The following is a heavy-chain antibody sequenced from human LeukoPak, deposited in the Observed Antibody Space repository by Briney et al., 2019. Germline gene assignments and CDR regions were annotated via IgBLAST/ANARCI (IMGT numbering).Heavy chain of an antibody. CDR1: GFTSSSYA. CDR3: AKDVPPYNWNDSESVY. D-gene: IGHD1-1*01. CDR2: ISGSGGST. V-gene: IGHV3-23*01. Sequence: GGSLRLSCAASGFTSSSYAMSWVRQAPGKGLEWVSAISGSGGSTYYADSVKGRFTISRDNSKNTLYLQMNSLRAEDTAVYYCAKDVPPYNWNDSESVYWGQGTLVTVSS. J-gene: IGHJ4*02.